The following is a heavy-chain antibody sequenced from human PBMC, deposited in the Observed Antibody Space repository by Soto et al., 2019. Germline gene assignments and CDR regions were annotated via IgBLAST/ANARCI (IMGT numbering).Heavy chain of an antibody. J-gene: IGHJ4*02. CDR3: ASTPDVVVTAIFDY. D-gene: IGHD2-21*02. CDR2: IYYSGST. Sequence: QLQLQESGPGLVKPSETLSLTCTVSGGSISSSSYYWGWIRQPPGKGLEWIGSIYYSGSTYYNPSLKSRVNISVDTAKNQFSLKLSSVTAADTAVYYCASTPDVVVTAIFDYWGQGTLVTVSS. CDR1: GGSISSSSYY. V-gene: IGHV4-39*01.